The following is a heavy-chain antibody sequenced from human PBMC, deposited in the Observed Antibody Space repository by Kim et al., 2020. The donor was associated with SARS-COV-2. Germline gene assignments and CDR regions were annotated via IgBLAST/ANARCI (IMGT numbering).Heavy chain of an antibody. Sequence: ADSVKGRFTISRDNAKNSLYLQMNSLRAEDTAVYYCARGGITGTTNGMDVWGQGTTVTVSS. V-gene: IGHV3-11*06. D-gene: IGHD1-7*01. J-gene: IGHJ6*02. CDR3: ARGGITGTTNGMDV.